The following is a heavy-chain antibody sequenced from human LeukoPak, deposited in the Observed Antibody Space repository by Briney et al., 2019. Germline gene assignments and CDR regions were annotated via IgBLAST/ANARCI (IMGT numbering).Heavy chain of an antibody. V-gene: IGHV1-24*01. CDR2: FDPEDGET. D-gene: IGHD3-3*01. J-gene: IGHJ5*02. CDR1: GYTLTELS. CDR3: ATQRNYDFWSGFRFDP. Sequence: SVKVSCKVSGYTLTELSMHWVRQAPGKGLEWMGGFDPEDGETIYAQKFQGRVTMTEGTSTDTAYMELSSLRSEDTAVYYCATQRNYDFWSGFRFDPWGQGTLVTVSS.